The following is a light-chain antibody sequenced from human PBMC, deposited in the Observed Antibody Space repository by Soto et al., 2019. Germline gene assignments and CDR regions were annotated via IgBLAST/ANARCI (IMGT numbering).Light chain of an antibody. Sequence: EIVMTQSPAALSVSPGERATLSCRASQSVSSNLAWYQQKPGQAPRLLIYGASTRATGIPVRFSGSGSGTEFTLTIRRLQSEDVAVYYCLQYNNWPSFTFGPGTKVDIK. CDR3: LQYNNWPSFT. CDR1: QSVSSN. CDR2: GAS. J-gene: IGKJ3*01. V-gene: IGKV3-15*01.